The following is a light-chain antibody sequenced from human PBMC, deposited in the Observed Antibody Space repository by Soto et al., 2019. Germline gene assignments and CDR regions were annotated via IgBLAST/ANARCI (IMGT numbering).Light chain of an antibody. Sequence: EIVMTQSPGTLSVSPGERATLSCRASQNVRSNLAWYQQKHGQTPRILIYTASTRATGIPARFSGSGSETEFTLTITRLQSDDFSVYYCLQYNNWVPTFGLGTKVDIK. CDR2: TAS. J-gene: IGKJ1*01. CDR3: LQYNNWVPT. CDR1: QNVRSN. V-gene: IGKV3-15*01.